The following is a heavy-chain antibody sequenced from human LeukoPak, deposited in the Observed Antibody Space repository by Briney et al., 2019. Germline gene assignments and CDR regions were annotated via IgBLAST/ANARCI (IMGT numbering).Heavy chain of an antibody. Sequence: GGSLRLSCAASGLTFSSSGMSWVRQAPGKGLDWVAAISNSGDSAYYADSVKGQFTISRDNSKNTLYLQMKSLRAEDTALYYCAKNTAPLGGAFDIWGQGTMVTASS. CDR1: GLTFSSSG. CDR2: ISNSGDSA. J-gene: IGHJ3*02. CDR3: AKNTAPLGGAFDI. V-gene: IGHV3-23*01. D-gene: IGHD3-16*01.